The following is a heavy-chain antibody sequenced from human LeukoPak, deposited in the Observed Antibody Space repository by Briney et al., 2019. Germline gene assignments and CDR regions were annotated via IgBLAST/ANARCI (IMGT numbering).Heavy chain of an antibody. CDR1: GFTFSNYA. V-gene: IGHV3-7*01. Sequence: GGSLRLSCAASGFTFSNYAFHWVRQAPGKGLEWVANIRQDGSDQYYVDSVKGRFTISRDNAKNSLYLQMNSLRAEDTAVYYCARDHYMGVVPAAGVFDLWGQGTMVTVS. J-gene: IGHJ3*01. CDR2: IRQDGSDQ. CDR3: ARDHYMGVVPAAGVFDL. D-gene: IGHD2-2*01.